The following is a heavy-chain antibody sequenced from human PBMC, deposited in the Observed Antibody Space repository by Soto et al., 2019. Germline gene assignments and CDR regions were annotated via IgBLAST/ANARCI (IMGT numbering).Heavy chain of an antibody. V-gene: IGHV3-23*01. J-gene: IGHJ4*02. CDR1: GFTFSSYA. CDR2: ISGSGGST. Sequence: GGSLRLSCAASGFTFSSYAMSWVHQAPGKGLEWVSAISGSGGSTYYADSVKGRFTISRDNSKNTLYLQMNSLRAEDTAVYYCAKAMRGYYETFDYWGQGTLVTVSS. D-gene: IGHD1-26*01. CDR3: AKAMRGYYETFDY.